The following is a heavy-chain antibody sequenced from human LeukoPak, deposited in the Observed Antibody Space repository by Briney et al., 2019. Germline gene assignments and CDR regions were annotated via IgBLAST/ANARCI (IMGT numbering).Heavy chain of an antibody. Sequence: ASVKVSCKASGYTFTSYGISWVRQAPGQGLEWMGWISAYNGNTNYAQKLQGRVTMTTDTSTSTAYMELSSLRSEDTAVYYCAREPPGGDLLFFDYWGQGTLVTVSS. D-gene: IGHD3-10*01. CDR3: AREPPGGDLLFFDY. CDR1: GYTFTSYG. V-gene: IGHV1-18*01. J-gene: IGHJ4*02. CDR2: ISAYNGNT.